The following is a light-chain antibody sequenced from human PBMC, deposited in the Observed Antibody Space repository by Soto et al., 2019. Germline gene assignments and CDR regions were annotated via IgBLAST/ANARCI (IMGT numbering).Light chain of an antibody. CDR3: SSYTPTSTWV. V-gene: IGLV2-14*01. Sequence: QSALPQPASVSGSPGQSITISCTGTITEVGSSNYVYWYKQHPGKAPKLMIYDVSNRPSGVSNRFSGSKSGNTASLTISGLQAEDEADYYCSSYTPTSTWVFGGGTKVTVL. CDR1: ITEVGSSNY. CDR2: DVS. J-gene: IGLJ2*01.